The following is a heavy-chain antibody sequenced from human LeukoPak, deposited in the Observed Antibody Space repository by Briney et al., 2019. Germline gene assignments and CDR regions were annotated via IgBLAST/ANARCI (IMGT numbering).Heavy chain of an antibody. CDR2: IYHSGST. D-gene: IGHD5-18*01. CDR3: ARDSDTAMDY. Sequence: PSETLSLTCAVSGYSISSGYYWGWIRQPPGKGLEWIGSIYHSGSTYYNPSLKSRVTISVDTSKNQFSLKLSSVTAADTAVYYCARDSDTAMDYWGQGTLVTVSS. CDR1: GYSISSGYY. J-gene: IGHJ4*02. V-gene: IGHV4-38-2*02.